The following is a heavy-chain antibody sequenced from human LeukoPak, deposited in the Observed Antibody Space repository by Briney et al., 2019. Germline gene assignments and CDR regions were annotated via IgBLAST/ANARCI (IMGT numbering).Heavy chain of an antibody. CDR3: ARELVKYYDILTGYYPDYYYYYMDV. CDR2: IIPIFGTA. J-gene: IGHJ6*03. Sequence: SVKVSCKASGGTFSSYAISWVRQAPGQGLEWMGGIIPIFGTANYAQKFQGRVTITADESTSTAYMELSSLRSEDTAVYYCARELVKYYDILTGYYPDYYYYYMDVWGKGVTVTISS. D-gene: IGHD3-9*01. CDR1: GGTFSSYA. V-gene: IGHV1-69*13.